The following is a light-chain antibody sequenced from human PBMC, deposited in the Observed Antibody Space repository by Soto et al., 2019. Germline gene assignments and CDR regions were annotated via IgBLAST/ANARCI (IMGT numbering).Light chain of an antibody. V-gene: IGKV1-12*01. CDR1: QTINKW. Sequence: DVEMTQSPSSVSASVGDRVTITCRASQTINKWLAWYQQKPGKAPKLLIYAASNLQSGVPSRFSGSGSGTDFTLNISSRQPEDSATDYCQQANSFAFRFGPGTKVEIK. CDR3: QQANSFAFR. CDR2: AAS. J-gene: IGKJ3*01.